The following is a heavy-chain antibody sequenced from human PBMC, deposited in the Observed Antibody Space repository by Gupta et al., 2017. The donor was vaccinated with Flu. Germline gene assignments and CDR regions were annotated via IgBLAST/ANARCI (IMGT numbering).Heavy chain of an antibody. CDR2: IWFDGKTI. J-gene: IGHJ4*02. CDR3: ARREGSAWYEGIDY. Sequence: QVQLVESGGGVVPPGSSLRLSCAASGFSFSIFGIQWVRQAPGKGLEWVAVIWFDGKTIFYGDSVKGRFTITRDSSRNTVYLDMKSLRVEDTAVYFCARREGSAWYEGIDYWGQGTLLTVSS. V-gene: IGHV3-33*01. CDR1: GFSFSIFG. D-gene: IGHD6-19*01.